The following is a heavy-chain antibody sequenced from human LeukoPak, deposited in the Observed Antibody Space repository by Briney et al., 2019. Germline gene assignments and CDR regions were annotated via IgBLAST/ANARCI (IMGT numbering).Heavy chain of an antibody. V-gene: IGHV3-23*01. J-gene: IGHJ4*02. CDR3: AKANYSGSYYFDS. Sequence: GGSLRLSCAASGFTFSRSAMNWVRQAPGKGLEWVSSFSASGGTTYYADSVKGRFTISRDNSKNTLSAQMNSLRAEDTAVYYCAKANYSGSYYFDSWGQGTLVAVSS. CDR2: FSASGGTT. D-gene: IGHD1-26*01. CDR1: GFTFSRSA.